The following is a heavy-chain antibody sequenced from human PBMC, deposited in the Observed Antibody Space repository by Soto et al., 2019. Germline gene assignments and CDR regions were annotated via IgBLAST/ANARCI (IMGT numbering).Heavy chain of an antibody. J-gene: IGHJ6*02. Sequence: QPGGSLRLSCAASGFTFSGYAMHWVRQAPGKGLEWVALISYDGSNKYYADSVKGRFTISRDSSKNTMYLQMNSLRAEDTAVFYCARGSGGYSYYGVDVWGQGTTVTVSS. CDR1: GFTFSGYA. D-gene: IGHD3-16*01. V-gene: IGHV3-30-3*01. CDR2: ISYDGSNK. CDR3: ARGSGGYSYYGVDV.